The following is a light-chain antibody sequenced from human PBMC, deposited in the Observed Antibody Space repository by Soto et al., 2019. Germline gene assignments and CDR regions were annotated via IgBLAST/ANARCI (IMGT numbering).Light chain of an antibody. Sequence: DIQMTQSPSSLSASVGDRVTITCRASQDINNYLAWYQQKPGKPPKLLIYAASTLQSGVPSRFSGGGSGTDFTLTINSLQPEYVATYSCQRYSNGPPVTFGHGTKV. V-gene: IGKV1-27*01. CDR3: QRYSNGPPVT. CDR1: QDINNY. CDR2: AAS. J-gene: IGKJ3*01.